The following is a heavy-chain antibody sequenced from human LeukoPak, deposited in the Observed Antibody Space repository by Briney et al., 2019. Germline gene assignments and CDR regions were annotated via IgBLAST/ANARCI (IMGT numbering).Heavy chain of an antibody. CDR2: IIPIFGTA. D-gene: IGHD3-3*01. J-gene: IGHJ6*03. CDR3: ARDQIFGVVTSSGYYYYMDV. V-gene: IGHV1-69*13. Sequence: SVKVSCKASGGTFSSYAISWVRQAPGQGLEWMGGIIPIFGTANYAQKFQGRVTITADESTSTAYMELSSLRSEDTAVYYCARDQIFGVVTSSGYYYYMDVWGKGTTVTVSS. CDR1: GGTFSSYA.